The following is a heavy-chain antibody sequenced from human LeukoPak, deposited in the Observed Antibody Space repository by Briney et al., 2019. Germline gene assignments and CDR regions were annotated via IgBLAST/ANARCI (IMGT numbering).Heavy chain of an antibody. CDR3: VRQRYYYDSSGPYFDY. V-gene: IGHV3-53*01. D-gene: IGHD3-22*01. CDR2: IYSGGYT. Sequence: GGSPRLSCAASGFTVSSNYMSWVRQAPGKGLEWVSLIYSGGYTYYADSVKGRFTISRDNSKNTLYLQMNSLRAEDTAVYYCVRQRYYYDSSGPYFDYWGQGALVTVSS. J-gene: IGHJ4*02. CDR1: GFTVSSNY.